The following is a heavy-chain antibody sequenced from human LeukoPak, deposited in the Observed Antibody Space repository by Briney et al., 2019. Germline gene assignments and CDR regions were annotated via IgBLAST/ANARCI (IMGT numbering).Heavy chain of an antibody. Sequence: SETLSLTCAVYGGSFSGYYWSWIRQPPGKGLEWIGEINHSGSTNYNPSLKSRVTISVGTSKNQFSLKLSSVTAADTAVYYCARGQGSYYRGTGFDLWGRGTLVTVSS. CDR3: ARGQGSYYRGTGFDL. CDR1: GGSFSGYY. CDR2: INHSGST. J-gene: IGHJ2*01. D-gene: IGHD1-26*01. V-gene: IGHV4-34*01.